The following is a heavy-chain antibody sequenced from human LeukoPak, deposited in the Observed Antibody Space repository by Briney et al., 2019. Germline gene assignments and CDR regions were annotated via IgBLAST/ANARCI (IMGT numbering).Heavy chain of an antibody. CDR2: IIPIFGTA. D-gene: IGHD1-26*01. Sequence: SVKVSCKAAGGTVISYAISWVRQAPGQGLEWMGGIIPIFGTANYAQKFQARVTITSDESTSTAYMELRSLRSEDTAVYYCARDGSRGFDNWFDPWGQGTLVTVSS. J-gene: IGHJ5*02. CDR3: ARDGSRGFDNWFDP. V-gene: IGHV1-69*13. CDR1: GGTVISYA.